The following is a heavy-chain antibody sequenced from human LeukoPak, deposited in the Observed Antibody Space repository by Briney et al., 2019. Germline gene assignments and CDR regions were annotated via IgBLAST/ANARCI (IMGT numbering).Heavy chain of an antibody. CDR3: ARDRSLGELTTESPSFDY. D-gene: IGHD3-16*01. V-gene: IGHV4-59*11. J-gene: IGHJ4*02. CDR1: GGSIHY. CDR2: IHYSGDI. Sequence: PSETLSLTCTVSGGSIHYWSWIRQPPEKGLEWIGYIHYSGDINYNPSLRSRVTISVGSSKNQFSLKLKSVTAADTAVYYCARDRSLGELTTESPSFDYWGQGTLVTVSS.